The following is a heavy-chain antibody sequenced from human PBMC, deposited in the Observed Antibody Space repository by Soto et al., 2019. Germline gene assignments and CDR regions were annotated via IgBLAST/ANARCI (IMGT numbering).Heavy chain of an antibody. CDR1: GASISTNHHN. J-gene: IGHJ5*02. V-gene: IGHV4-39*01. CDR2: IHYRGDT. D-gene: IGHD3-16*02. CDR3: PRLPSSYPIWFEP. Sequence: PSETLSLTCTVPGASISTNHHNWSSVRQPPVKELAWMGNIHYRGDTYFNPSLGSRPFMSVDRSKNQVSLKLTSVTAADTAVYYCPRLPSSYPIWFEPRDQRSLVTVAS.